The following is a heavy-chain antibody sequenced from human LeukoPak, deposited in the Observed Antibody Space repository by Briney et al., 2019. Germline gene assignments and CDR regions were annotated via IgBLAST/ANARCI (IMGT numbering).Heavy chain of an antibody. J-gene: IGHJ5*01. CDR3: ARLFGGVTTFDF. D-gene: IGHD4-17*01. CDR1: GFSFSLYW. Sequence: GGSLRLSCATSGFSFSLYWLSWVRQGPGEGLDWVASIDPDGTWAAYADSVKGRFTISKGTAQNSVHLQMNRLRAEDTAVYYCARLFGGVTTFDFWGQGTLVTVSS. V-gene: IGHV3-7*01. CDR2: IDPDGTWA.